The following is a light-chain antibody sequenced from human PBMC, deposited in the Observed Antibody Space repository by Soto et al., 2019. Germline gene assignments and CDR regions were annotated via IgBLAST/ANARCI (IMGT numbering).Light chain of an antibody. CDR1: SSNIGNTY. CDR3: AAWDDSLRGHWA. CDR2: SND. V-gene: IGLV1-47*02. J-gene: IGLJ3*02. Sequence: QSVLTQPPSASGTPGQRVTISCSGSSSNIGNTYVNWYQQFPGTAPKLLIFSNDHRPSGVPDRFSGSKSGTSAYLVISGLRSEDEADYYCAAWDDSLRGHWAFGGGTKVTVL.